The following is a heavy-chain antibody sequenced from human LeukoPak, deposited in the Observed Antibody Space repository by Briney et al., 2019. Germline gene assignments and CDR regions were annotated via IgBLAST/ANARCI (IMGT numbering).Heavy chain of an antibody. V-gene: IGHV4-59*01. CDR1: GGSISSYY. CDR3: ARGYKSDWGLQYFQY. D-gene: IGHD6-19*01. CDR2: MHSSGIT. Sequence: SETLSLTCTVSGGSISSYYWSWIRQPPGKGLEWIGYMHSSGITSNNTSLKSRVTMSVDMSKNQFSLRLNSVTAADAAVYYCARGYKSDWGLQYFQYWGQGTLVTVSS. J-gene: IGHJ1*01.